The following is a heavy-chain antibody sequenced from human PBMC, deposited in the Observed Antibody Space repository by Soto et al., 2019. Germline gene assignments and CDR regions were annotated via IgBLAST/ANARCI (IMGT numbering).Heavy chain of an antibody. CDR3: AKLGVVPNWFDP. Sequence: GGSLRLSCAASGFTFSSYGMHWVRQAPGKGLEWVSAIGGSGGSTFYADSVKGRFTISRDNSKNTLYLQMNSLRAEDTAVYYCAKLGVVPNWFDPWGQGTLVTVSS. CDR1: GFTFSSYG. V-gene: IGHV3-23*01. CDR2: IGGSGGST. D-gene: IGHD2-2*01. J-gene: IGHJ5*02.